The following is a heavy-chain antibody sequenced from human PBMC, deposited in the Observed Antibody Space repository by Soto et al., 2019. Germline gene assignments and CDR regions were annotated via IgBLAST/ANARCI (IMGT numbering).Heavy chain of an antibody. CDR2: MVGDGSSS. CDR1: GFIFRTYA. CDR3: AKDLRPDGRYDLDY. V-gene: IGHV3-23*01. Sequence: EVQLLESGGGLAQPGGSLRLSCEASGFIFRTYAMNWVRQAPGKGLEWVSVMVGDGSSSDYADSVRGRFTISRDNSKNTLYLQMNSLRVEDTAVYYCAKDLRPDGRYDLDYWGQGTRVTVS. J-gene: IGHJ4*02. D-gene: IGHD1-26*01.